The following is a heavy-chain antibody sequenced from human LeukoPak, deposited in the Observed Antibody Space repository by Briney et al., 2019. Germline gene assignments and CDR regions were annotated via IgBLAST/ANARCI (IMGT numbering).Heavy chain of an antibody. Sequence: GGSLRLSCAASGFTFSDYYMSWIRQAPGKGLEWVSYISSSSSTIYYADSVKGRFTISRDNAKNSLYLQMNSLRDEDTAVYYCARDTDSSYGSGSQSDMDVWGQGTTVTVSS. D-gene: IGHD3-10*01. CDR1: GFTFSDYY. J-gene: IGHJ6*02. V-gene: IGHV3-11*04. CDR2: ISSSSSTI. CDR3: ARDTDSSYGSGSQSDMDV.